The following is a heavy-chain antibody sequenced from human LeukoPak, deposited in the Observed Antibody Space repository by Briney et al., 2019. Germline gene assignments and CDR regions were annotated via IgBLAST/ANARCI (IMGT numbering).Heavy chain of an antibody. D-gene: IGHD1-1*01. CDR1: GDSISSGSYY. CDR2: IYINGTT. V-gene: IGHV4-61*02. Sequence: PSQTLSLTCTVSGDSISSGSYYWSWIRQPAGKGLEWIGRIYINGTTNYNPSLKSRVTISADTSKSQFSLKLSSVTATDTAVYYCARGRCNWNDSDYYYYYMDVWGKGTTVTVSS. J-gene: IGHJ6*03. CDR3: ARGRCNWNDSDYYYYYMDV.